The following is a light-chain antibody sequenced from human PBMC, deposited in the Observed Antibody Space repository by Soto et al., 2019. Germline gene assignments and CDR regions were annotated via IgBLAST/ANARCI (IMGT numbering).Light chain of an antibody. CDR2: LEGSGSY. Sequence: QLVLTQSSSASASLGSSVKLTCTLSSGHSSYIIAWHQQQPGKAPRYLMKLEGSGSYNKGSGVPDRFSGSSSGADRYLTISNLQSEDEADYYRETWDSNTRVFGGGTKVTVL. J-gene: IGLJ3*02. V-gene: IGLV4-60*03. CDR1: SGHSSYI. CDR3: ETWDSNTRV.